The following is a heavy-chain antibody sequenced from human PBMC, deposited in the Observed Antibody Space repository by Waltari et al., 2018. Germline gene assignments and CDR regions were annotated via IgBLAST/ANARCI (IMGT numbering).Heavy chain of an antibody. CDR1: GGSISSYY. D-gene: IGHD1-26*01. J-gene: IGHJ4*02. Sequence: QVQLQESGPGLVKPSETLSLTCPVSGGSISSYYWSWLRQPPGKGLEWIGYIYYSGSTNYNPSLKSRVTISVDTSKNQFSLKLSSVTAADTAVYYCARLMVGAYPHFFDYWGQGTLVTVSS. V-gene: IGHV4-59*01. CDR3: ARLMVGAYPHFFDY. CDR2: IYYSGST.